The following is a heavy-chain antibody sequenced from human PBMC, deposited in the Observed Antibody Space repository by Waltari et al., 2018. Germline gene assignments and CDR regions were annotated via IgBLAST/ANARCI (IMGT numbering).Heavy chain of an antibody. D-gene: IGHD6-6*01. CDR1: GGSISSGSYY. Sequence: QVQLQESGPGLVKPSQTLSLTCTVSGGSISSGSYYWSWIRQPAGKGLEWIGYIYTSGSTNYNPSLKSRVTISVATSKNQFSLKLSSVTAADTAVYYCARDWAEGAARSNWFDPWGQGTLVTVSS. CDR3: ARDWAEGAARSNWFDP. CDR2: IYTSGST. J-gene: IGHJ5*02. V-gene: IGHV4-61*09.